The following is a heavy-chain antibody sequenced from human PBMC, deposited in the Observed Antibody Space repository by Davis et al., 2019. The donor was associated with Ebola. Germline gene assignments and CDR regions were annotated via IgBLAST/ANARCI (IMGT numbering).Heavy chain of an antibody. D-gene: IGHD3-16*02. V-gene: IGHV2-5*02. Sequence: SGPTLVKPTQTLTLTCTFPGFSLSPHGVGVGWIRQHPGEALEWLALSYWDNDRRYSPSLRSRLTLTKDTSTNQVFLTMTNMDPVDTGTYYCAHIVITFGGIIADDAFDIWGQGITVTVSS. J-gene: IGHJ3*02. CDR3: AHIVITFGGIIADDAFDI. CDR1: GFSLSPHGVG. CDR2: SYWDNDR.